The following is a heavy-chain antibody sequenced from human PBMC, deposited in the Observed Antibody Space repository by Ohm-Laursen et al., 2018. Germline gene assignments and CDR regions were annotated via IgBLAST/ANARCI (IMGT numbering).Heavy chain of an antibody. Sequence: GSLRLSCTASGFTFSSYSMNWVCQAPGKGLEWVLSISSSSSYIYYADSVKGRFTISRDNAKNSLYLQMNSLRAEDTSVYYCARGAAAGDNNDAFDIWGQGTMVTVSS. CDR2: ISSSSSYI. V-gene: IGHV3-21*01. J-gene: IGHJ3*02. CDR1: GFTFSSYS. CDR3: ARGAAAGDNNDAFDI. D-gene: IGHD6-25*01.